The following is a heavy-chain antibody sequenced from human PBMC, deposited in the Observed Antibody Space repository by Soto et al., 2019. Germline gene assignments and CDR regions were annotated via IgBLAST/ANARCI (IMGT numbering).Heavy chain of an antibody. CDR1: GFTFSSYA. D-gene: IGHD6-6*01. J-gene: IGHJ4*02. V-gene: IGHV3-30-3*01. CDR2: ISYDGSNK. CDR3: ARDPPRKYSSDY. Sequence: QVQLVESGGGVVQPGRSLRLSCAASGFTFSSYAMHWVRQAPGKGLEWVAVISYDGSNKYYADSVKGRFTISRDNSKNTLYLQMNSLRAKDTAVYYCARDPPRKYSSDYWGPGTLVTVSS.